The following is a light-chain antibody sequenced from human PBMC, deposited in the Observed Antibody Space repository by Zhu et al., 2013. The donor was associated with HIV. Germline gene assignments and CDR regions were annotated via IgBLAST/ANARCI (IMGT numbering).Light chain of an antibody. CDR3: QSYDSSLSV. Sequence: QSVLTQPPSASGTPGQRVTISCSGSSSNIGSNTVNWYQQLPGTAPKLLIYSNNQRPSGVPDRFSGSKSGTSASLAISGLQSEDEADYYCQSYDSSLSVFGTGTAVTVL. CDR2: SNN. V-gene: IGLV1-44*01. CDR1: SSNIGSNT. J-gene: IGLJ1*01.